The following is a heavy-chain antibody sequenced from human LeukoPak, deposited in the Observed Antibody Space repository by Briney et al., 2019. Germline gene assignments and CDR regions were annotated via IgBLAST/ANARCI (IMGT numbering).Heavy chain of an antibody. J-gene: IGHJ5*02. Sequence: SETLSLTCVVSGGSISSYNWWSWVRQPPGKGLEWIGEIYHSGSTNYNPSLKSRVTISLDKSKNQFSLKLSSVTAADAAVYYCATTAAAGTRLAWFDPWGQGTLVTVSS. CDR1: GGSISSYNW. CDR3: ATTAAAGTRLAWFDP. V-gene: IGHV4-4*02. D-gene: IGHD6-13*01. CDR2: IYHSGST.